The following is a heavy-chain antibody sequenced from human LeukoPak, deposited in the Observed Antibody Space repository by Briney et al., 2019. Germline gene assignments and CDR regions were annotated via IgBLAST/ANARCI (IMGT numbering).Heavy chain of an antibody. V-gene: IGHV4-61*02. Sequence: PSQTLSLTCTVSGGPISSGNYYWSWIRQPAGKGLEYIGRIYTTGGTSGSTYYNPSLKSRVTISVDTSKNQFSLKLSSVTAADTAVYYCAWGDSSGYPFDPWGQGTLVTVSS. D-gene: IGHD3-22*01. CDR3: AWGDSSGYPFDP. J-gene: IGHJ5*02. CDR1: GGPISSGNYY. CDR2: IYTTGGTSGST.